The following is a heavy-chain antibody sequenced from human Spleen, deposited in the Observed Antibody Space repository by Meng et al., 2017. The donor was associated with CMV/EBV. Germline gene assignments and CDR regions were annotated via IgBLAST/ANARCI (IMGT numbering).Heavy chain of an antibody. CDR3: ARGDYDFHP. D-gene: IGHD3-3*01. CDR2: ISTYNGTT. Sequence: KASCKASRDTFKRQGISSVRQAPGQGLEWMGWISTYNGTTNYAQKLQGRVTMTTDTSTSTSYMELRSLRSDDTAVYYCARGDYDFHPWGQGTLVTVSS. CDR1: RDTFKRQG. J-gene: IGHJ5*02. V-gene: IGHV1-18*01.